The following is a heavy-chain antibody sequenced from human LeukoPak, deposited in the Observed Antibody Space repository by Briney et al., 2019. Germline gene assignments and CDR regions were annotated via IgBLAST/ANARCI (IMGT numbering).Heavy chain of an antibody. Sequence: EAGGSLRLSCAASGFTVSSTYVSWVRQAPGKGLEWVSVIYSGGSTYYADSVRGRFTISRDNSKNTLYLQMNSLRAEDTAVYYCARAPGYNSGWSLDFWGQGTLVTVSS. CDR1: GFTVSSTY. V-gene: IGHV3-66*01. J-gene: IGHJ4*02. CDR3: ARAPGYNSGWSLDF. CDR2: IYSGGST. D-gene: IGHD6-19*01.